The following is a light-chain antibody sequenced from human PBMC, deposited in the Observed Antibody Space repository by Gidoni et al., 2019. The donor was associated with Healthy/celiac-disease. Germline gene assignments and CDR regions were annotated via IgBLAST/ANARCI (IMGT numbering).Light chain of an antibody. V-gene: IGKV3-20*01. CDR2: GAS. CDR3: QQYGSSLIT. J-gene: IGKJ5*01. CDR1: QSVSSSY. Sequence: VLTQSPGTLSLSPGERATLSCRASQSVSSSYLAWYQQKPGQAPRLLIYGASSRATGIPDRFSGSGSGTDFTLTISRLEPEDFAVYYCQQYGSSLITFGQGTRLEIK.